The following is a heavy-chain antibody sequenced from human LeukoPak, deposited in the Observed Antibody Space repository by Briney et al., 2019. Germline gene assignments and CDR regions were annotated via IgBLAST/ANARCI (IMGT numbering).Heavy chain of an antibody. CDR1: GFTFSSYG. CDR2: LRYDGSNE. J-gene: IGHJ4*02. V-gene: IGHV3-30*02. CDR3: AKSGGSNDFNY. Sequence: SGGSLRLSCAASGFTFSSYGMHWVRQAPGKGLEWVAFLRYDGSNEYYGDSVKGRFTISRDNSKNTLYLQMNSLRPEDTAVYYCAKSGGSNDFNYWGQGTLVTVSS. D-gene: IGHD3-10*01.